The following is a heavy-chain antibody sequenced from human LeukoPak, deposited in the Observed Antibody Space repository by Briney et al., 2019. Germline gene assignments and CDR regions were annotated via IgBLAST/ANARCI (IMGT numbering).Heavy chain of an antibody. CDR3: VKDEGGVQLAY. J-gene: IGHJ4*02. CDR1: GFTFSGSA. Sequence: GGSLRPSCAASGFTFSGSAMHWVRQASGKGLEWVSAISGNGGYTPYADSVKGRFVISRDNSKNTLYLQMNSLRADDTAVYYCVKDEGGVQLAYWGQGTLVTVSS. CDR2: ISGNGGYT. V-gene: IGHV3-23*01. D-gene: IGHD1-1*01.